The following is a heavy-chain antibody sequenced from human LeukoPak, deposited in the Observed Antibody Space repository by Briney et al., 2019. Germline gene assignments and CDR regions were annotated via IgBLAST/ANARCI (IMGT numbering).Heavy chain of an antibody. J-gene: IGHJ6*02. CDR2: ISGSGGST. D-gene: IGHD2-15*01. Sequence: GGSLRLSCAASGFTFSTYAVNWVRQAPGKGLEWISAISGSGGSTYYADSVKGQFTISRDNSKNTLYLQMNSLRGEDTAMYYCAKDGGYCTGGSCSNYYYYGMDVWGQGTTVTVS. CDR3: AKDGGYCTGGSCSNYYYYGMDV. V-gene: IGHV3-23*01. CDR1: GFTFSTYA.